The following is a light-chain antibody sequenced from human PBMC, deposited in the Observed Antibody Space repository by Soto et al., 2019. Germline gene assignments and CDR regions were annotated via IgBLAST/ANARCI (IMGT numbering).Light chain of an antibody. CDR3: QNYGGSRLT. J-gene: IGKJ4*01. Sequence: EIVLTQSPGTLSLSPGERASLSCRASQSISSSYLAWYQQRPGQAPRLLIYGASSRATGIPDRFSGSGSGTDFTLIISRLEPEDFAVYYCQNYGGSRLTFGGGTKVEIK. CDR1: QSISSSY. CDR2: GAS. V-gene: IGKV3-20*01.